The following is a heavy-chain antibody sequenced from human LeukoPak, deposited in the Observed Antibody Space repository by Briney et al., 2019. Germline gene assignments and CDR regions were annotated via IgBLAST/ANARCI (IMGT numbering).Heavy chain of an antibody. J-gene: IGHJ4*02. CDR3: ARSKGGYSYGSDY. CDR2: IKQDGSEK. Sequence: GGSLTLSCAPSGFTFSSDWMSWVRQAPGSGLEWVSNIKQDGSEKYYVDSVKGRFTISRDNAKNSLYLQMNSLRAEDTAVYYCARSKGGYSYGSDYWGQGTLVTVSS. CDR1: GFTFSSDW. D-gene: IGHD5-18*01. V-gene: IGHV3-7*01.